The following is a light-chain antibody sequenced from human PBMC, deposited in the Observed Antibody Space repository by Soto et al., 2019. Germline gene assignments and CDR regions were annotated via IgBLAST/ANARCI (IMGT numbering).Light chain of an antibody. CDR2: DAS. J-gene: IGKJ1*01. CDR1: QSVSSY. V-gene: IGKV3-11*01. Sequence: EIVLTQSPATLSLSPGERATLSCRASQSVSSYLAWYKQKPGQAPRLLIYDASNRATGIPARFSGSGSGTDFTHTISSLEPEDFAVYYCQQRSNWPPWTFGQGTKVEIK. CDR3: QQRSNWPPWT.